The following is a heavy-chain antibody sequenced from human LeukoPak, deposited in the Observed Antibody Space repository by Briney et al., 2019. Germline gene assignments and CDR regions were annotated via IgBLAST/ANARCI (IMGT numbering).Heavy chain of an antibody. D-gene: IGHD6-19*01. CDR3: VRDSSQWLVRRGFDY. CDR1: GSTSSDLY. Sequence: GRSLTPSCAASGSTSSDLYTSWIRQAPGKGLGWVLYISSSVSTIYYADSVKGRFTISRDNAKNSLYLRINSLTAEDTALYYCVRDSSQWLVRRGFDYWGQGTLVTVYS. V-gene: IGHV3-11*01. CDR2: ISSSVSTI. J-gene: IGHJ4*02.